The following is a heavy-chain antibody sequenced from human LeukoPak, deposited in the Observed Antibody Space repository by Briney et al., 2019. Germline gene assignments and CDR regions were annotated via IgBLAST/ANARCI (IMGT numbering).Heavy chain of an antibody. CDR1: GFTVSSNY. CDR3: ARLGYCSGGSCYSRAFDI. CDR2: IYSGGST. J-gene: IGHJ3*02. V-gene: IGHV3-53*01. Sequence: GGSLRLSCAASGFTVSSNYMSWVRQAPGKGLEWVSVIYSGGSTYYADSVKGRFTISRDNSKNTLYLQMNSLRAEDTAVYYCARLGYCSGGSCYSRAFDIWGQGTMVTVSS. D-gene: IGHD2-15*01.